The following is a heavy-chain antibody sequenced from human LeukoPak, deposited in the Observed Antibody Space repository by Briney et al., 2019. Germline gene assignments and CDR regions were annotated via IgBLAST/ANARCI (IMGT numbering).Heavy chain of an antibody. J-gene: IGHJ6*02. Sequence: PGGSLRLSCAASGFTVSSNYMSWVRQAPGKGLEWVSVIYSGGSTYYADSMKGRFTISRDNSKNTLYLQMNSLRAEDTAVYYCARDHSPDTVTLYGMDVWGQGTTVTVSS. D-gene: IGHD4-17*01. CDR1: GFTVSSNY. CDR3: ARDHSPDTVTLYGMDV. CDR2: IYSGGST. V-gene: IGHV3-66*01.